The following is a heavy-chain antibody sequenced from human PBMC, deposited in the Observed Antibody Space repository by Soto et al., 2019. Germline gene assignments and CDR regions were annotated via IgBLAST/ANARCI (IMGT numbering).Heavy chain of an antibody. CDR1: GYSFTTFW. CDR3: AGNEVANWFDL. Sequence: PGESLKISCKGSGYSFTTFWISCVRQLPGKGLEWIGKIDPSDSYTNYSPSFRGHVTISADKSTRTAYLQWRSLKASDTAMYYCAGNEVANWFDLWGEGTPVTVSS. V-gene: IGHV5-10-1*01. J-gene: IGHJ5*02. CDR2: IDPSDSYT.